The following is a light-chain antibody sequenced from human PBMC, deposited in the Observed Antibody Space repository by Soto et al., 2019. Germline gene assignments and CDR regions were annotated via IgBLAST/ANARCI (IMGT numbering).Light chain of an antibody. V-gene: IGLV2-14*01. J-gene: IGLJ2*01. Sequence: SALTQPASVSGSPGQSITISCTGTSSDVGGYNYVSWYQQHPGKAPKLMIYEVSNRPSGVSNRCSGSKSGNTASLTISGLQAEDEADYYCSSYTSSSTVVFGGGTKLTVL. CDR2: EVS. CDR3: SSYTSSSTVV. CDR1: SSDVGGYNY.